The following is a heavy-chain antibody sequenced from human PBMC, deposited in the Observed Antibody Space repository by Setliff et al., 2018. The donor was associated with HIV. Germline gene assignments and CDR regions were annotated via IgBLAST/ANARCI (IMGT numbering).Heavy chain of an antibody. D-gene: IGHD2-15*01. CDR3: AKDGISGGAYPPYYFDY. CDR1: GGSFSASY. V-gene: IGHV3-23*01. CDR2: ISGSGGST. J-gene: IGHJ4*01. Sequence: ETLSLTCAVYGGSFSASYWSWVRQAPGKGLEWVSVISGSGGSTFYADSVKGRFAISRDNSKNTLYLQMNGLRVEDTAVYYCAKDGISGGAYPPYYFDYWGHGTLVTVSS.